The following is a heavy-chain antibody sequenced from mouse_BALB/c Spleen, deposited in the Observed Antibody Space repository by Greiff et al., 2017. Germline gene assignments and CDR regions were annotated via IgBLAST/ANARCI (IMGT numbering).Heavy chain of an antibody. J-gene: IGHJ4*01. CDR2: IYPGNSDT. CDR1: GYSFTSYW. D-gene: IGHD2-1*01. Sequence: VQLKQSGTVLARPGASVKMSCKASGYSFTSYWMHWVKQRPGQGLEWIGAIYPGNSDTSYNQKFKGKAKLTAVTSASTAYMELSSLTNEDSAVYYCTRAGNYVDYAMDYWGQGTSVTVSS. CDR3: TRAGNYVDYAMDY. V-gene: IGHV1-5*01.